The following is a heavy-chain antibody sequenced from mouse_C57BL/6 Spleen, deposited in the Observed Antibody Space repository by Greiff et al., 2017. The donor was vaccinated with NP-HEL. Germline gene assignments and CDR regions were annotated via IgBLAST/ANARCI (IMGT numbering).Heavy chain of an antibody. V-gene: IGHV5-17*01. CDR3: ARGLLRLGGYYFDY. J-gene: IGHJ2*01. Sequence: EVKLEESGGGLVKPGGSLKLSCAASGFTFSDYGMHWVRQAPEKGLEWVAYISSGSSTIYYADTVKGRFTISRDNAKNTLFLQMTSLRSEDTAMYYCARGLLRLGGYYFDYWGQGTTLTVSS. D-gene: IGHD1-2*01. CDR2: ISSGSSTI. CDR1: GFTFSDYG.